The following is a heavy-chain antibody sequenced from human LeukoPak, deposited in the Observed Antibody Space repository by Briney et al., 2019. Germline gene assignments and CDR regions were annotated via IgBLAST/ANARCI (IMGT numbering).Heavy chain of an antibody. D-gene: IGHD5-12*01. V-gene: IGHV1-69*13. CDR2: IIPIFGTA. CDR1: GYTFTSYY. CDR3: ARAMSGYDQTLDY. Sequence: SVKVSCKASGYTFTSYYMHWVRQAPGQGLEWMGGIIPIFGTANYAQKFQGRVTITADESTSTAYMELSSLRSEDTAVYYCARAMSGYDQTLDYWGQGTLVTVSS. J-gene: IGHJ4*02.